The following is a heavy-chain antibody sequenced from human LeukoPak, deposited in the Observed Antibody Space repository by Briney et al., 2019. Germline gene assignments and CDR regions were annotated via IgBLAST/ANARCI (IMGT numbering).Heavy chain of an antibody. CDR1: GFTFSSYW. CDR2: IKQDGCEK. J-gene: IGHJ4*02. Sequence: GGSLRLSCAASGFTFSSYWMSWVRQAPGKGLEWVANIKQDGCEKYYVDSVKGRFTISRDNAKNSLYLQMNSLRAEDTAVYYCARGRSTMLLWFGEPGYYFDYWGQGTLVTVSS. CDR3: ARGRSTMLLWFGEPGYYFDY. D-gene: IGHD3-10*01. V-gene: IGHV3-7*01.